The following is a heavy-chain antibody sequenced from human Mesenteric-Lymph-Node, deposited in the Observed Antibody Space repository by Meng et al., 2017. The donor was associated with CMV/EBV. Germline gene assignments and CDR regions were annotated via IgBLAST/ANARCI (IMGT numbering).Heavy chain of an antibody. D-gene: IGHD6-6*01. CDR2: ISGSGGST. J-gene: IGHJ4*02. Sequence: GESLKISCAASGFTFSSYAMSWVRQAPGKGLEWVSAISGSGGSTYYADSVKGRFTISRDNSKNTLYLQMNSLRAEDTAVYYCAKDRQLVPDYWGQGTLVTVSS. CDR1: GFTFSSYA. V-gene: IGHV3-23*01. CDR3: AKDRQLVPDY.